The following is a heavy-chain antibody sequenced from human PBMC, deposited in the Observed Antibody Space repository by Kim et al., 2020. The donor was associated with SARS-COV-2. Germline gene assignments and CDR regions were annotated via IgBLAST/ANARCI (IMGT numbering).Heavy chain of an antibody. V-gene: IGHV4-39*01. D-gene: IGHD2-21*01. J-gene: IGHJ3*02. CDR3: ARHTCRGDPDAFDI. Sequence: NPSLKSRVTITVDTSKNQFSLKLSSVTAADTAVYYCARHTCRGDPDAFDIWGQGTMVTVSS.